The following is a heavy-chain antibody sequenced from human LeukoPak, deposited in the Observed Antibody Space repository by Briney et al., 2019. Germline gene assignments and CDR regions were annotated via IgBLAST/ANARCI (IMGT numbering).Heavy chain of an antibody. Sequence: GGSLRLSCAASGFTFSSYAMSWVRQAPGKGLEWVSAISGSGGSTYYADSVKGRFTISRDNSKNTLYLQMNSLIAEDTAVYYCAKRMVEQLGSIDYGGQGTLVTVSS. CDR1: GFTFSSYA. V-gene: IGHV3-23*01. CDR3: AKRMVEQLGSIDY. CDR2: ISGSGGST. D-gene: IGHD6-6*01. J-gene: IGHJ4*02.